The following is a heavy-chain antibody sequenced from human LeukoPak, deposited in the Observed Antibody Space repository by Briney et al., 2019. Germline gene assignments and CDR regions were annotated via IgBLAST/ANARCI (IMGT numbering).Heavy chain of an antibody. CDR2: ISYDGSNK. D-gene: IGHD5-24*01. CDR3: AKDLRMYMATKIWTPDY. J-gene: IGHJ4*02. V-gene: IGHV3-30*18. CDR1: GFIFRSYA. Sequence: SLRLSCAASGFIFRSYAMSWVRQAPGKGLEWVTVISYDGSNKYYADSVKGRFTISRDNSKNTLYLQMNSLRAEDTAVYYCAKDLRMYMATKIWTPDYWGQGTLVTVSS.